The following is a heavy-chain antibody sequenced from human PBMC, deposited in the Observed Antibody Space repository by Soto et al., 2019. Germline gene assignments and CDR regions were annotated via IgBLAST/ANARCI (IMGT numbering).Heavy chain of an antibody. CDR2: IKQDGSEN. CDR3: ANMDYGDYGAGAFDI. J-gene: IGHJ3*02. CDR1: GFTFRSYW. V-gene: IGHV3-7*01. Sequence: EVQLVESGGGLVQPGGSLRLSCAASGFTFRSYWMSWVRQTPWKGLEWVANIKQDGSENYYVDAVKGRFTISRDNAENSLYLHMKGLRVDDTAVYYCANMDYGDYGAGAFDIWGQGTMVTVSS. D-gene: IGHD4-17*01.